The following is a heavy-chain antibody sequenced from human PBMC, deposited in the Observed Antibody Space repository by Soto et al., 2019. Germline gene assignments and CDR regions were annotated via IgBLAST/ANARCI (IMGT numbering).Heavy chain of an antibody. J-gene: IGHJ4*02. V-gene: IGHV1-58*01. Sequence: SVKVSCKTSGFTLSSSAVHWVRQARGHRLQWIGWIDVGSGSTYYADSVRGRFTISRDNSKNTLYLQMNSLRAEDTAVYYCAREVLVEMATTFLDYWGQGTLVTVSS. CDR2: IDVGSGST. CDR3: AREVLVEMATTFLDY. D-gene: IGHD1-1*01. CDR1: GFTLSSSA.